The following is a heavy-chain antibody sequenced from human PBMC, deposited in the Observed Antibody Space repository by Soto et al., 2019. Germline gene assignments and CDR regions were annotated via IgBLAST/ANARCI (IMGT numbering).Heavy chain of an antibody. V-gene: IGHV1-18*01. CDR2: ISVYSGNT. D-gene: IGHD3-22*01. CDR1: GYNFFTYG. Sequence: VKVYCKTSGYNFFTYGITWVRQAPVQGLEWMGWISVYSGNTHYAQKFHDRVTLTTDTSTTTAYMDLRNLTSDDSAFYYCARNTPFFESSGSADYWGQGTLVTVSS. CDR3: ARNTPFFESSGSADY. J-gene: IGHJ4*02.